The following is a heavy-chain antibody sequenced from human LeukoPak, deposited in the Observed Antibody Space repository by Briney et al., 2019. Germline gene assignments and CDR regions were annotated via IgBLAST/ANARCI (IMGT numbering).Heavy chain of an antibody. CDR3: ARGKCSSGYYQCRTIYDY. D-gene: IGHD3-22*01. CDR2: INHSGST. CDR1: GGSFSGYY. Sequence: SETLSLTCAVYGGSFSGYYWSWIRQPPGKGLEWIGEINHSGSTNYNPSLKSRVTISVDTSKNQFSLKLSSVTAADTAVYYCARGKCSSGYYQCRTIYDYWGQGTLVTVSS. V-gene: IGHV4-34*01. J-gene: IGHJ4*02.